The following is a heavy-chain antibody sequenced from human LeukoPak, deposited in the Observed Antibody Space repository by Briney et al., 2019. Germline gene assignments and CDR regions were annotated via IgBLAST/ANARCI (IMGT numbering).Heavy chain of an antibody. D-gene: IGHD3-16*02. CDR3: ARDFELSH. CDR1: GFTFSSYG. CDR2: IWYYGSSK. Sequence: GVSVRLSCAASGFTFSSYGMHWVRQAPGKGLEWVALIWYYGSSKHYADSVRGRFTISRDNSKNTLYLQMNSLRAEDTAVYYCARDFELSHWGQGTLVTVSS. V-gene: IGHV3-33*01. J-gene: IGHJ4*02.